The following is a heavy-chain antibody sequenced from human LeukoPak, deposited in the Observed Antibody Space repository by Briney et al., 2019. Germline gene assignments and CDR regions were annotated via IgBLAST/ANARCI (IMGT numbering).Heavy chain of an antibody. CDR1: GFSFSSYA. CDR2: ISGSGGST. J-gene: IGHJ6*03. CDR3: AISEDTVTTFLFRYYYYYMDV. V-gene: IGHV3-23*01. D-gene: IGHD4-17*01. Sequence: PGGSLRLSCAASGFSFSSYAMNWVRQAPGKGLEWVSAISGSGGSTYYADSVKGRFTISRDNSKNTLYLQMDSLRAEDTAVYYCAISEDTVTTFLFRYYYYYMDVWGKGTTVTVSS.